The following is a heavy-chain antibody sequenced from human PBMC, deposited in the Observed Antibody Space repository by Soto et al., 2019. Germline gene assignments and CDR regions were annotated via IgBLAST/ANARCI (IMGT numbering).Heavy chain of an antibody. CDR2: IWYDGSNK. CDR3: ARGSVVVITSQSGGMYV. V-gene: IGHV3-33*01. Sequence: QVQLVESGGGVVQPGRSLRLSCAASGFTFSSYGMHWVRQAPGKGLEWVAVIWYDGSNKYYADSVKGRFTISRDNSKNTLYLQMNSLRAEDTAVYYCARGSVVVITSQSGGMYVWGQGTTVTVSS. CDR1: GFTFSSYG. D-gene: IGHD3-22*01. J-gene: IGHJ6*02.